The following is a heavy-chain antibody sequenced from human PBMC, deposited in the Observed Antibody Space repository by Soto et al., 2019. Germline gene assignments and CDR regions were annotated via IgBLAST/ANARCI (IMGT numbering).Heavy chain of an antibody. CDR2: VSPTGDTV. CDR1: GFRFEQYV. Sequence: VQVVASGGGLVQPGRSLRLSCAVSGFRFEQYVMHWVRQAPGKGLECVSTVSPTGDTVAYADSVEGRFTVSRDTAKHSLYLQMHSLKGDDTAFYYCIKDAPNGSIDEWGQGNLVTVSS. CDR3: IKDAPNGSIDE. D-gene: IGHD3-10*01. J-gene: IGHJ4*02. V-gene: IGHV3-9*01.